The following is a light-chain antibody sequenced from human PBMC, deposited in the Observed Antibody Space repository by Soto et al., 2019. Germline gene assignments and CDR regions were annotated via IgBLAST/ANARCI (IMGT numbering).Light chain of an antibody. V-gene: IGKV1-8*01. CDR1: QGISSY. Sequence: AIRMTQSPSSLSASTGDRVTITCRASQGISSYLAWYQQKPGKAPKLLIYAASTLQSGVTSRFSGSGSGTDFTLTISCLQSEDCATDDYQQYYSYPPYTVGQGTKLEIK. CDR2: AAS. CDR3: QQYYSYPPYT. J-gene: IGKJ2*01.